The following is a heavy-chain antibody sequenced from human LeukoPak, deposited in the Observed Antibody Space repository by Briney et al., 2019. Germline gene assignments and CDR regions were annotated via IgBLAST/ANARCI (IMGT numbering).Heavy chain of an antibody. Sequence: SVKVSCKASGGTFSSYAISWVRQAPGQGLEWMGGIIPIFGTANYAQKFQGRVTITADESTSTAYMELSSLRSEDTAVYYCARGEDYYDSSGYYTLCYWGQGTLVTVSS. CDR2: IIPIFGTA. CDR3: ARGEDYYDSSGYYTLCY. J-gene: IGHJ4*02. CDR1: GGTFSSYA. V-gene: IGHV1-69*01. D-gene: IGHD3-22*01.